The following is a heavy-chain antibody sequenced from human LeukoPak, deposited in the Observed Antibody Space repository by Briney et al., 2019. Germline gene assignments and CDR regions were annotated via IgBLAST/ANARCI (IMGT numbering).Heavy chain of an antibody. D-gene: IGHD3-16*01. CDR2: INHSGST. Sequence: PSETLSLTCAVYVGSFSGYYWSWIRQSPGKGLEWIGEINHSGSTNYNPSLKSRVTISVDTSKNQFSLKLSSVTAADTAVYYCAREVGGSEDYWGQGTLVTVSS. V-gene: IGHV4-34*01. J-gene: IGHJ4*02. CDR1: VGSFSGYY. CDR3: AREVGGSEDY.